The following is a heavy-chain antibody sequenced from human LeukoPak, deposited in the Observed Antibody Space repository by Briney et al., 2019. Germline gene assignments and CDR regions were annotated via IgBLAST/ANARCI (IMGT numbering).Heavy chain of an antibody. CDR3: ARVVKRGYNWFDP. CDR1: GYTFTSYD. J-gene: IGHJ5*02. CDR2: MNPNSGNT. D-gene: IGHD3-22*01. Sequence: GASVKVSCKASGYTFTSYDINWVRQATGQGLEWMGWMNPNSGNTGYAQKFQGRVTTTRNTSISTAYMELSSLRSEDTAVYYCARVVKRGYNWFDPWGQGTLVTVSS. V-gene: IGHV1-8*03.